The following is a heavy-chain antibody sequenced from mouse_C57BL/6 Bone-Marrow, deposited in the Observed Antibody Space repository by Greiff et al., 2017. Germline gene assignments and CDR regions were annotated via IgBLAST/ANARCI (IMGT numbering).Heavy chain of an antibody. V-gene: IGHV3-6*01. J-gene: IGHJ1*03. CDR2: ISYDGSN. CDR1: GYSFTSGYY. Sequence: EVQLVESGPGLVKPSQSLSLTCSVTGYSFTSGYYWNWLRQFPGNKLEWMGYISYDGSNNYNPSLKNRISITRDTSKNQFFLKLNSVTTEDTATYYCARRFDVWGTGTTVTVSS. CDR3: ARRFDV.